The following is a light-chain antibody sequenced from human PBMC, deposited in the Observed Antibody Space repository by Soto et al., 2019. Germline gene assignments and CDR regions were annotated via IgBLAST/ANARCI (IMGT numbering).Light chain of an antibody. J-gene: IGKJ2*01. CDR1: QSVSSN. V-gene: IGKV3-15*01. CDR2: GAS. CDR3: QQYNNWPGT. Sequence: EIVMTQSPATLSVSPGERATLSCRASQSVSSNLAWYQQKPGQAPRLLIYGASTRATGIPARFSGSGSATDFTLTISSLQSEDFAVYYCQQYNNWPGTFGQGTKLEIK.